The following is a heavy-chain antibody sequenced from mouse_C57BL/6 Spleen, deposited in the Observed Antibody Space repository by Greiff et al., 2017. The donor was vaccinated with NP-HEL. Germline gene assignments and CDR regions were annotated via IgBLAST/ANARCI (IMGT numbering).Heavy chain of an antibody. CDR1: GYTFTSYW. Sequence: VQLQQPGAELVMPGASVKLSCKASGYTFTSYWMHWVKQRPGQGLEWIGEIDPSDSYTNYNQKFKGKSTLTVDKSSSTAYMQLSSLTSEDSAVYYCARRAYYDYDGAWFAYWGQGTLVTVSA. J-gene: IGHJ3*01. D-gene: IGHD2-4*01. CDR2: IDPSDSYT. CDR3: ARRAYYDYDGAWFAY. V-gene: IGHV1-69*01.